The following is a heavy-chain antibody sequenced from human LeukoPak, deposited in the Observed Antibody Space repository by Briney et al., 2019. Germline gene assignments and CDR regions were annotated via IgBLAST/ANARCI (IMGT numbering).Heavy chain of an antibody. CDR1: GGPISSYY. D-gene: IGHD4-17*01. V-gene: IGHV4-59*08. Sequence: RASETLSLTCTVSGGPISSYYWSWIRQPPGKGLEWIGYIYYSGSTNYNPSLKSRVTISVDTSKNQFSLKLSSVTAADTAVYYCARHQDYGDYGINSYYYYGMDVWGQGTTVTVSS. J-gene: IGHJ6*02. CDR3: ARHQDYGDYGINSYYYYGMDV. CDR2: IYYSGST.